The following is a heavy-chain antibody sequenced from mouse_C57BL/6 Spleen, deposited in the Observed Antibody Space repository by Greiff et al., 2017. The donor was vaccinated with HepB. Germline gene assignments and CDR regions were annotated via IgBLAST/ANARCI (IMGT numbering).Heavy chain of an antibody. CDR1: GYAFSSSW. V-gene: IGHV1-82*01. CDR3: ARSGEGDFDY. CDR2: IYPGDGDT. Sequence: VQLQQSGPELVKPGASVKISCKASGYAFSSSWMNWVKQRPGKGLEWIGRIYPGDGDTNYNGKYKGRATLTADKTSSTAYMQLSSLTSEDSAVYFCARSGEGDFDYWGQGTTLTVSS. D-gene: IGHD3-1*01. J-gene: IGHJ2*01.